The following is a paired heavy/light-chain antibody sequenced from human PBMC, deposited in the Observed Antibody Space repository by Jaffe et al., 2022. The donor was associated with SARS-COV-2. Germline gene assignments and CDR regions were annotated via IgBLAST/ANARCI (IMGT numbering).Heavy chain of an antibody. J-gene: IGHJ3*02. CDR1: GFTFSAYG. D-gene: IGHD2-21*02. Sequence: QVQLVESGGGVVQPGRSLRLSCAASGFTFSAYGMHWVRQAPGKGLEWVAVIWYDGSNQYYADSVKGRFTISRDSSKNTLYLQMNSLRGEDTAVYHCARDCGGDCSYALDIWGQGTMVTVSS. CDR3: ARDCGGDCSYALDI. CDR2: IWYDGSNQ. V-gene: IGHV3-33*01.
Light chain of an antibody. Sequence: QTVVTQEPSFSVSPGGTVTFTCGLSSGSVSTSYYPSWYQQTPGQAPRTLIYRTNIRSSGVPDRFSGSILGNKAALTITGAQADDESDYYCVLYLGSGMWVFGGGTKLSVL. J-gene: IGLJ3*02. V-gene: IGLV8-61*01. CDR2: RTN. CDR3: VLYLGSGMWV. CDR1: SGSVSTSYY.